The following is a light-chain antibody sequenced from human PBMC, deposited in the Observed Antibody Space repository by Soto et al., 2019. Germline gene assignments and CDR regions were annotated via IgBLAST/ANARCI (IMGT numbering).Light chain of an antibody. V-gene: IGKV3-15*01. Sequence: IVMTQSPATLSVSPGERATLSCRASQSLRSNLAWYQQKPGQAPRLLIYAASTRATGIPARFSGSGSGTEFTLTIGSLQSEDFAVYYCQQYNNWWTFGQGTKVEIK. J-gene: IGKJ1*01. CDR2: AAS. CDR3: QQYNNWWT. CDR1: QSLRSN.